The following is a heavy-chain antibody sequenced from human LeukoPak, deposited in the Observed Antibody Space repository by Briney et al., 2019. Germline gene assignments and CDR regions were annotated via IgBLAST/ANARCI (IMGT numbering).Heavy chain of an antibody. J-gene: IGHJ4*02. CDR3: ARAEMTAVAGGFSFDY. Sequence: GGSLRLSCAASGFTFSSYGMSWVRQAPGKGLEWVSAISGSGGSTYYADSVKGRFTISRDNSKNTLYLQMNSLRAEDTAVYYCARAEMTAVAGGFSFDYWGQGTLVTVSS. CDR1: GFTFSSYG. V-gene: IGHV3-23*01. D-gene: IGHD6-19*01. CDR2: ISGSGGST.